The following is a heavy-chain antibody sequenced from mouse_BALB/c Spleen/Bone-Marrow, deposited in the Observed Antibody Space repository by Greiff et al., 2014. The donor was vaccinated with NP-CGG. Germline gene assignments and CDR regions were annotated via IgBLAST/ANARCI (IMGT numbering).Heavy chain of an antibody. CDR2: ISNGSSPI. CDR3: ARKGAMITHYYAMDY. Sequence: DVMLVESGGGLVQPGGSRKLSCAASGFTFSSFGMHWVRQAPEKGLEWVAYISNGSSPIYYADTVKGRFTISRDNPKNTLFLQMTSLRSEDTAMYYCARKGAMITHYYAMDYWGQGTSVTVS. V-gene: IGHV5-17*02. CDR1: GFTFSSFG. D-gene: IGHD2-4*01. J-gene: IGHJ4*01.